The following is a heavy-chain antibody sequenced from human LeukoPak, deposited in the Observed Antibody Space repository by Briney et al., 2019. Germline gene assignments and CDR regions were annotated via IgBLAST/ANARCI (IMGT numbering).Heavy chain of an antibody. CDR2: INHSGFT. CDR1: GDSISSGSYY. CDR3: ARVGQQLDRYYFDY. V-gene: IGHV4-39*07. D-gene: IGHD6-13*01. Sequence: PSQTLSLTCTVSGDSISSGSYYWSWIRQPPGKGLEWIGEINHSGFTNYNPSLKSRITMSVDTSKNQFSLKLSSVTAADMAVYFCARVGQQLDRYYFDYWGQGTLVTVSS. J-gene: IGHJ4*02.